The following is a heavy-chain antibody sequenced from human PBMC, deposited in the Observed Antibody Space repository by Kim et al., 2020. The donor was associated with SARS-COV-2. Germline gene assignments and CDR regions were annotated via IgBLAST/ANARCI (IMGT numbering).Heavy chain of an antibody. CDR3: ARIGDY. J-gene: IGHJ4*02. D-gene: IGHD2-15*01. Sequence: YPGDSDPRYSPSFQGQVTTSADQSLSTAYLQWSSLKASDTAMYYCARIGDYWGQGTLVTVSS. CDR2: YPGDSDP. V-gene: IGHV5-51*01.